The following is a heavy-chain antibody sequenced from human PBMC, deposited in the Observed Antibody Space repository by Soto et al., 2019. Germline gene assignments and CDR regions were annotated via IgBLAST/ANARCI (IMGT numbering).Heavy chain of an antibody. V-gene: IGHV1-8*01. CDR3: ARFVPPGYYDSSGYYNYYYYGMDV. Sequence: ASVKVSCKASGYTFTSYDINWVRQATGQGLEWMGWMNPNSGSTGYAQKFQGRVTMTRNTSISTAYMELSSLRSEDTAVYYCARFVPPGYYDSSGYYNYYYYGMDVWGQGTTVTVSS. CDR1: GYTFTSYD. D-gene: IGHD3-22*01. CDR2: MNPNSGST. J-gene: IGHJ6*02.